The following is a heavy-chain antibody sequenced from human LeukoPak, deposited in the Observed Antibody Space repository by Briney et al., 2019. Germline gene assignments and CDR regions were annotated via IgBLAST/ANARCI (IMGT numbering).Heavy chain of an antibody. CDR1: GGSISSYY. V-gene: IGHV4-59*08. CDR2: IYYSGST. Sequence: KASETLSLTCTVSGGSISSYYWSWIRQPPGKGLEWIGYIYYSGSTNYNPSLKSRVTISVDTSKNQFSLKLSSVTAADTAVYYCARFITVAGFDYWGQGTLVTVSS. J-gene: IGHJ4*02. CDR3: ARFITVAGFDY. D-gene: IGHD6-19*01.